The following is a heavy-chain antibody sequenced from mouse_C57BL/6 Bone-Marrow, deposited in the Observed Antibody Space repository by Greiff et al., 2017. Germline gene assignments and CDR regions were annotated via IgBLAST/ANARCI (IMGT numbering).Heavy chain of an antibody. V-gene: IGHV5-6*01. CDR1: GFTFSSYG. CDR2: ISSGGSYT. J-gene: IGHJ3*01. Sequence: EVQVVESGGDLVKPGGSLKLSCAASGFTFSSYGMSWVRQTPDKRLEWVATISSGGSYTYYPDSVKGRFTISRDNAKNTLYLQMSSLKSEDTAMYYCARRFGTPFAYGGQGTLVTVSA. CDR3: ARRFGTPFAY. D-gene: IGHD4-1*01.